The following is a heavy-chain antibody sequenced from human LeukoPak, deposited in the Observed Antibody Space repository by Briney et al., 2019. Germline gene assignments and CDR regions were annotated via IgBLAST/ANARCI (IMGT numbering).Heavy chain of an antibody. D-gene: IGHD1-26*01. CDR1: GFTFSSYS. J-gene: IGHJ4*02. CDR2: ISSSSSYI. CDR3: AKDSVGAPPMVDY. V-gene: IGHV3-21*01. Sequence: GGSLRLSCAASGFTFSSYSMNWVRQAPGKGLEWVSSISSSSSYIYYADSVEGRFTISRDNAKNSLYLQMNSLRAEDTAVYYCAKDSVGAPPMVDYWGQGTLVTVSS.